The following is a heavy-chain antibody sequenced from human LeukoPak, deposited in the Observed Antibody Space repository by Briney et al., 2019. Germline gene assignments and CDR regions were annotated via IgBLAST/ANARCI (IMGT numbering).Heavy chain of an antibody. J-gene: IGHJ5*02. V-gene: IGHV1-69*01. CDR3: ARDQYDMVPGWFDP. D-gene: IGHD3-22*01. CDR2: IIPIFGTA. Sequence: GASVKVSCKASGGTFSSYAISWVRQAPGQGLEWMGGIIPIFGTANYAQKFQGRVTITADESTSTAYMELSSLRAEDTAVYYCARDQYDMVPGWFDPWGQGTLVTVSS. CDR1: GGTFSSYA.